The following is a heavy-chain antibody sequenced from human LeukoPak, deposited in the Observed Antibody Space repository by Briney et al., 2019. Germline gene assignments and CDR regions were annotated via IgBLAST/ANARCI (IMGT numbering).Heavy chain of an antibody. CDR3: ARADYGSGSSAFDY. J-gene: IGHJ4*02. V-gene: IGHV1-2*02. Sequence: ASVKVSCKASGYTFTGYYMHWVRQAPGQGLEWIGWINPNSGGTNYAQKFQGRVTMTRDTSISTAYMELSRLRSGDTAVYYCARADYGSGSSAFDYWGQGTLVTVSS. CDR2: INPNSGGT. D-gene: IGHD3-10*01. CDR1: GYTFTGYY.